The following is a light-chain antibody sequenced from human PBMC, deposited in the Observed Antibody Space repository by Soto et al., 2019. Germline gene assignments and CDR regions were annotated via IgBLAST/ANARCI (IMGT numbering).Light chain of an antibody. Sequence: DIQMTQSPSTLSASVGDRVTITCRASQSISSWLAWYQQKPGKAPKLLIYDASSLESGVQSRFSGSGAGTEFTRTISSLQPDDFATYYCQQYNSYAGTGGQGTKVEI. CDR1: QSISSW. J-gene: IGKJ1*01. CDR3: QQYNSYAGT. V-gene: IGKV1-5*01. CDR2: DAS.